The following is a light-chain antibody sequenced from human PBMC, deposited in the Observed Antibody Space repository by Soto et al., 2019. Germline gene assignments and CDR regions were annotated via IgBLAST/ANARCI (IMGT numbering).Light chain of an antibody. CDR1: TGSIASKH. Sequence: NFMLTQPHSVSESPGKTVTISCTRNTGSIASKHVQWYQQRPGSAPTTVIYGNNQRPSGVPDRFSGSIDSSSNSASLTISGLNTEDEADYHCQSYDDNSVIFGGGTKVTVL. CDR2: GNN. J-gene: IGLJ2*01. CDR3: QSYDDNSVI. V-gene: IGLV6-57*04.